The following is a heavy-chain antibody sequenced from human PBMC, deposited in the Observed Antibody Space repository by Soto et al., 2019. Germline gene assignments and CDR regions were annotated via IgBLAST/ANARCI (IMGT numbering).Heavy chain of an antibody. CDR2: ISSSSSYT. Sequence: PGGSLRLSCAASGFTFSDYYMSWIRQAPGKGLEWVSYISSSSSYTNYADSVKGRFTISRDNAKNSLYLQMNSLRAEDTAVYYCASGLVYYDSSGYRPSAEYFQHWGQGTLVTVSS. CDR3: ASGLVYYDSSGYRPSAEYFQH. J-gene: IGHJ1*01. D-gene: IGHD3-22*01. CDR1: GFTFSDYY. V-gene: IGHV3-11*06.